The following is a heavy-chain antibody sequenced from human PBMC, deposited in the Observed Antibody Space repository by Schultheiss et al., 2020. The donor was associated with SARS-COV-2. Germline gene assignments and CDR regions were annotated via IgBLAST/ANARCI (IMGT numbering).Heavy chain of an antibody. CDR2: ISGSGDST. J-gene: IGHJ3*02. D-gene: IGHD6-6*01. CDR1: GVTFSSYA. CDR3: AKSAGSSTYFDI. Sequence: GGSLRLSCAASGVTFSSYAMSWVRQAPGKGLEWVSGISGSGDSTYYADSVKGRFTISRDNSKNTLYLQMNSLRAEDTAVYYCAKSAGSSTYFDIWGQGTTVTVSS. V-gene: IGHV3-23*01.